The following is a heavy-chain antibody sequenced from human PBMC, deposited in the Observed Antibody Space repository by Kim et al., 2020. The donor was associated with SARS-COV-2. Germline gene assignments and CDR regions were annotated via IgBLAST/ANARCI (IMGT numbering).Heavy chain of an antibody. CDR1: GYTLTELS. Sequence: ASVKVSCKVSGYTLTELSMHWVRQAPGKGLEWMGGFDPEDGETIYAQKFQGRVTMTENTSTDTAYMELSSLRSEDTAVYYCATVDIISNNWFDPWGQGTLVTVSS. CDR2: FDPEDGET. D-gene: IGHD3-3*01. CDR3: ATVDIISNNWFDP. V-gene: IGHV1-24*01. J-gene: IGHJ5*02.